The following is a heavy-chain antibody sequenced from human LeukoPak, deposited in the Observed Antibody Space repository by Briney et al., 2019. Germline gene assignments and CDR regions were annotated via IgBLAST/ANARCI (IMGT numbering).Heavy chain of an antibody. CDR3: ARGRLPYCGGDCFSGYFDY. D-gene: IGHD2-21*02. Sequence: GASVKVSCKASGYTFTSYYMHWVRQAPGQGLEWMGIINPSGGSTSYAQIFQGRVTMTRDTSTSTVYVELSSLRSEDTAVYYCARGRLPYCGGDCFSGYFDYWGQGALVTVSS. CDR2: INPSGGST. V-gene: IGHV1-46*01. J-gene: IGHJ4*02. CDR1: GYTFTSYY.